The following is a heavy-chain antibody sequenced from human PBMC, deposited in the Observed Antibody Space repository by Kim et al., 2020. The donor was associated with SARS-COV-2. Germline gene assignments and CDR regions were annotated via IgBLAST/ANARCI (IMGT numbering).Heavy chain of an antibody. CDR2: MNPNSGNT. J-gene: IGHJ4*02. D-gene: IGHD6-13*01. V-gene: IGHV1-8*01. CDR1: GYTFTSYD. CDR3: ARAPAWGAYSSSWYYFDY. Sequence: ASVKVSCKASGYTFTSYDINWVRQATGQGLEWVGWMNPNSGNTGYAQTFQGRVTMTRNTSITTAYMELSSLRSEDTAVYYCARAPAWGAYSSSWYYFDYWGLGTLLTVSX.